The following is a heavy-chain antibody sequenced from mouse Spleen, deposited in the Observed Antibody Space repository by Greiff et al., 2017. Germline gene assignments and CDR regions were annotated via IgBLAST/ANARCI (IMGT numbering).Heavy chain of an antibody. CDR1: GYTFTSYW. V-gene: IGHV1-69*02. Sequence: QVQLQQPGAELVRPGASVKLSCKASGYTFTSYWINWVKQRPGQGLEWIGNIYPSDSYTNYNQKFKDKATLTVDKSSSTAYMQLSSPTSEDSAVYYCTRNGNYDWFAYWGQGTLVTVSA. J-gene: IGHJ3*01. CDR2: IYPSDSYT. D-gene: IGHD2-1*01. CDR3: TRNGNYDWFAY.